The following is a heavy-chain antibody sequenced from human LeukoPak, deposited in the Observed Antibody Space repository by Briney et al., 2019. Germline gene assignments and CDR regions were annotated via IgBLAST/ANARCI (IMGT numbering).Heavy chain of an antibody. D-gene: IGHD3-9*01. Sequence: GGSLRLSCAASGFTFSNYAMYWVRQAPGKGLEWVAVISYDEYNKYYTDSVKGRFTISRDNAKNSLYLQMNSPRAEDTAVYYCARDSDWAFDSWGLGTLVTVSS. CDR3: ARDSDWAFDS. CDR2: ISYDEYNK. V-gene: IGHV3-30*14. J-gene: IGHJ4*02. CDR1: GFTFSNYA.